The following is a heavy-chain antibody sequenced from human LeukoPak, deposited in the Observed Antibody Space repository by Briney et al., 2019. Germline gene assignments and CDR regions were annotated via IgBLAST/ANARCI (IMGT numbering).Heavy chain of an antibody. Sequence: SETLSLTCTVSGASISSNTYYWGWIRQPPGKGLEWIGTIFYSGNTYYNPSLKSRVTISVDTSKNQFSLKLGSVTAADTAVYYCARNDYCTSTSCYGSYLQHWGQGTLVIVSS. CDR1: GASISSNTYY. CDR3: ARNDYCTSTSCYGSYLQH. D-gene: IGHD2-2*01. J-gene: IGHJ1*01. V-gene: IGHV4-39*01. CDR2: IFYSGNT.